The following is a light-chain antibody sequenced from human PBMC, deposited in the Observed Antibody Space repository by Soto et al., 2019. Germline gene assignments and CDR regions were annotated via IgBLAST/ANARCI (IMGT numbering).Light chain of an antibody. CDR3: QQHHSFVLT. CDR2: GAS. J-gene: IGKJ4*01. Sequence: IQLTQSPSSLSASIGDRVTITCRASQDISIYLAWYQQKSGEAPRLLIYGASTLQSGVPSRFSGSRSGTDFTLTIRGLQPEDFATYSCQQHHSFVLTFGGGTKVEMK. V-gene: IGKV1-9*01. CDR1: QDISIY.